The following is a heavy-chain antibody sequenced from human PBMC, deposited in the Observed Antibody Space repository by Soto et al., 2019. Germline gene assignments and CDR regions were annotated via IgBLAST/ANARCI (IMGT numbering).Heavy chain of an antibody. V-gene: IGHV1-69*13. Sequence: ASVKVSCKASGGTFSSYAISWVRQAPGQGLEWMGGIIPIFGTANYAQKFQGRVTITADESTSTAYMELSSLRSEDTAVYYCARDTWRGGYYYYGMDVWGQGTTVTVSS. D-gene: IGHD3-10*01. CDR1: GGTFSSYA. J-gene: IGHJ6*02. CDR3: ARDTWRGGYYYYGMDV. CDR2: IIPIFGTA.